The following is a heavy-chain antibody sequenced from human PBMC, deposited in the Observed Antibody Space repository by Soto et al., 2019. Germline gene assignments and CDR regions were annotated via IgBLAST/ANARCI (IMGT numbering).Heavy chain of an antibody. CDR3: TRVQETYYYDSSGYSY. Sequence: PGGSLRLSCTASGFTFGDYAMSWVRQAPGKGLGWVGFIRSKAYGGTTEYAASVKGRFTISRDDSKSIAYLQMNSLKTEDTAVYYCTRVQETYYYDSSGYSYWGQGTLVTVSS. J-gene: IGHJ4*02. V-gene: IGHV3-49*04. CDR1: GFTFGDYA. D-gene: IGHD3-22*01. CDR2: IRSKAYGGTT.